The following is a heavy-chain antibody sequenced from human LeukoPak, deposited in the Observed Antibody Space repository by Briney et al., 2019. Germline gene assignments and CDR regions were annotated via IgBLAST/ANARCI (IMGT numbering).Heavy chain of an antibody. CDR2: INHSGST. D-gene: IGHD5-18*01. V-gene: IGHV4-34*01. CDR1: GGSFSGYY. J-gene: IGHJ4*02. Sequence: SEALSLTCAVYGGSFSGYYWSWIRQPPGKGLEWIGEINHSGSTNYNPSLKSRVTISVDTSKNQFSLKLSSVTAADTAVYYCARGSDLAFVDTAMVTSYFDYWGQGTLVTVSS. CDR3: ARGSDLAFVDTAMVTSYFDY.